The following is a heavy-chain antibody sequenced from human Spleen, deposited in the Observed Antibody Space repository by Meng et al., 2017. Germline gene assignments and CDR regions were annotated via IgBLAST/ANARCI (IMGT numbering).Heavy chain of an antibody. V-gene: IGHV3-53*04. Sequence: GESLKISCGASGFTFSNSAMYWVRQAPGKGLEWVSVIYSGGSTYYADSVKGRFTISRHNSKNTLYLQMNSLRAEDTAVYYCARWIAAAGSFDYWGQGTLVTVSS. D-gene: IGHD6-13*01. CDR2: IYSGGST. CDR1: GFTFSNSA. CDR3: ARWIAAAGSFDY. J-gene: IGHJ4*02.